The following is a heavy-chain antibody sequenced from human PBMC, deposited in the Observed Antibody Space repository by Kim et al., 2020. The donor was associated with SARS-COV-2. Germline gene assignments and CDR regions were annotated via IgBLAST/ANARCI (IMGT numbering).Heavy chain of an antibody. J-gene: IGHJ5*02. CDR1: GDSVSSNSAA. CDR3: ARDRRPDYNYGGKDNWFDP. Sequence: SQTLSLTCAISGDSVSSNSAAWNWIRQSPSSGLEWLGRTYYRSKWYNDYAVSVKSRITINPDTSKNQFSLQLNSVTPEDTAVYYCARDRRPDYNYGGKDNWFDPWGQGTLVTVSS. D-gene: IGHD4-17*01. CDR2: TYYRSKWYN. V-gene: IGHV6-1*01.